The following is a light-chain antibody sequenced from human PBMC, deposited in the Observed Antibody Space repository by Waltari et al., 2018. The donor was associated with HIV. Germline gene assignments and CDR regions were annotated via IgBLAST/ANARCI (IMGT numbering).Light chain of an antibody. Sequence: QSVLTQAPSVSGAPGQRVTISCTGSRSNFGTGYDVHWYQQLPGTAPKLLLYANNQRPSGVPARFSGSKSATSASLVITGLQAEDEADYYCQSYDSSLNGYVVFGGGTKVTVL. CDR3: QSYDSSLNGYVV. CDR1: RSNFGTGYD. V-gene: IGLV1-40*01. CDR2: ANN. J-gene: IGLJ2*01.